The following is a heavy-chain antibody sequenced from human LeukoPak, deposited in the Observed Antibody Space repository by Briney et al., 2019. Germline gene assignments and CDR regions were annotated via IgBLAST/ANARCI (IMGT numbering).Heavy chain of an antibody. CDR3: ARDVYGSGSYGYYYYGMDV. Sequence: GGSLRLSCAASGFTFSSYWMHWVRQAPGKGLVWVSRINSDGSSTSYADSVKGRFTISRDNAKNTLYLQMNSLRAEDTAMYYCARDVYGSGSYGYYYYGMDVWGQGTTVTVSS. CDR1: GFTFSSYW. J-gene: IGHJ6*02. CDR2: INSDGSST. D-gene: IGHD3-10*01. V-gene: IGHV3-74*01.